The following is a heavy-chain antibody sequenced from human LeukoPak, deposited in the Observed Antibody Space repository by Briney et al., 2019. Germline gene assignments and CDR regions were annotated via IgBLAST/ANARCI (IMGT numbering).Heavy chain of an antibody. CDR1: GGSISSYY. CDR2: IYYSGST. Sequence: SETLSLTCTVSGGSISSYYWSWIRQPPGKGLEWIGYIYYSGSTNYNPSLKSRVTISVDTSKNQFSLKLSSVTAADTAVYYCARENYDFWSGPTGSYYGMEVWGQGTTVTVSS. J-gene: IGHJ6*02. D-gene: IGHD3-3*01. CDR3: ARENYDFWSGPTGSYYGMEV. V-gene: IGHV4-59*01.